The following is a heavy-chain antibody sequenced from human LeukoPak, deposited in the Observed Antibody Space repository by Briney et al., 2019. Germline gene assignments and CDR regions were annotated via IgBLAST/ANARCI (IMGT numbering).Heavy chain of an antibody. D-gene: IGHD3-10*01. CDR3: ARRNSMVRGALDP. V-gene: IGHV5-51*01. J-gene: IGHJ5*02. CDR2: IYPGDSDT. Sequence: GESLKISCKASGYSFINHWLGWVRQRPGKGLEWIGIIYPGDSDTRYSPSFQGQVTISADRSISTAFLQWNSLKPSDSAIYYCARRNSMVRGALDPWGQEPWSPSLQ. CDR1: GYSFINHW.